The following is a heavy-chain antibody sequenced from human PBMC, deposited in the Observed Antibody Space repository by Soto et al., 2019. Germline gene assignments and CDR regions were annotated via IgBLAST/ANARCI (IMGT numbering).Heavy chain of an antibody. V-gene: IGHV3-23*01. Sequence: EVQLLESGGGLVQPGGSLRLSCAASGFTFSSYAMSWVRQAPGKGLEWVSAISGSGGSTYYADSVKGRFTISRDNSKNTLYLQMTSLRAEDTAVYYCAKAPTNYGSGSYYYYWCQGTLVTVSS. D-gene: IGHD3-10*01. CDR1: GFTFSSYA. CDR2: ISGSGGST. CDR3: AKAPTNYGSGSYYYY. J-gene: IGHJ4*02.